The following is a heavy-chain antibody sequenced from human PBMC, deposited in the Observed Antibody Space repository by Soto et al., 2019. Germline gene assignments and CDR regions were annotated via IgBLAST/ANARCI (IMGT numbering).Heavy chain of an antibody. Sequence: ASVKVSCKASGGTFSSYAISWVRQAPGQGLEWMGGIIPIFGTANYAQKFQGRVTITADESTSTAYMELSSLRSEDTAVYYCARSDYYDSSGYYYETYYFDYWGQGTLVTVSS. CDR1: GGTFSSYA. CDR2: IIPIFGTA. CDR3: ARSDYYDSSGYYYETYYFDY. D-gene: IGHD3-22*01. J-gene: IGHJ4*02. V-gene: IGHV1-69*13.